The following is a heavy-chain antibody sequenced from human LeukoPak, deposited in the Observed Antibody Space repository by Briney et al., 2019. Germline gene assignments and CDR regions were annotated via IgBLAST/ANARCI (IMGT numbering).Heavy chain of an antibody. J-gene: IGHJ3*02. CDR1: GFIFSSYG. Sequence: GGSLRLSCAASGFIFSSYGINWVRQAPGKGLEWVSFIRHDGSNKYYADSVKGRFTISRDNPKNTVYLRMNSLRAEDMAVYYCAKGLTIFGVARDAFDTWGQGTMVTVSS. CDR3: AKGLTIFGVARDAFDT. CDR2: IRHDGSNK. V-gene: IGHV3-30*02. D-gene: IGHD3-3*01.